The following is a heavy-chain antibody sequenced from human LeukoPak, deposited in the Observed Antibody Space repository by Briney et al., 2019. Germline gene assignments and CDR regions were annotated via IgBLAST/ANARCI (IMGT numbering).Heavy chain of an antibody. CDR2: IYYTGNT. CDR3: ARQTGSGLFILP. Sequence: SETPSLTCTVSGGSISNSYWGWIRQPPGKGLEWIRSIYYTGNTYYNASLKSRVTISIDTSKNQISLRLTSVTATDTAIYYCARQTGSGLFILPGGQGTLVTVSS. D-gene: IGHD3/OR15-3a*01. J-gene: IGHJ4*02. V-gene: IGHV4-39*01. CDR1: GGSISNSY.